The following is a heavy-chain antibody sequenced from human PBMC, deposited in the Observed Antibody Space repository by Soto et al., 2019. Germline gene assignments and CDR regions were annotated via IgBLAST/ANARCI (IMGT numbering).Heavy chain of an antibody. D-gene: IGHD5-12*01. CDR1: GDSVSSNSAA. V-gene: IGHV6-1*01. Sequence: QVQLQQSGPGLVKPSQTLSLTCAISGDSVSSNSAAWNWIRQSPSRGLEWLGRTYYRSKWYNDYAVCVKSRITINPDTSQNQFSLQLNSVTPEATAVYFCARDRRSWLHYYCYGMDVWCQGTTVTVSS. J-gene: IGHJ6*02. CDR3: ARDRRSWLHYYCYGMDV. CDR2: TYYRSKWYN.